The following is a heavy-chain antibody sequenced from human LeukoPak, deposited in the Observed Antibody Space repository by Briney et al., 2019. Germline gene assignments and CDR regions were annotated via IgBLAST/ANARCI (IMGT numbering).Heavy chain of an antibody. CDR2: IYWNDDK. Sequence: SGPTLVKPTQTLTLTCTFSGSSLSTSGVGVGWIRRPPGKALEWLALIYWNDDKRYSPSLKSRLTITKDTSKNQVVLTMTNMDPVDTASYYCAHRRGIAVAGIYWFDPWGQGTLVTVSS. V-gene: IGHV2-5*01. J-gene: IGHJ5*02. CDR1: GSSLSTSGVG. CDR3: AHRRGIAVAGIYWFDP. D-gene: IGHD6-19*01.